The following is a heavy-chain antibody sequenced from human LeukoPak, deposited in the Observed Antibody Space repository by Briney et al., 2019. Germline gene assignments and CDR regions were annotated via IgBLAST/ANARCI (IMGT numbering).Heavy chain of an antibody. CDR2: IYYSGST. V-gene: IGHV4-39*01. D-gene: IGHD5-18*01. CDR1: GGSISSSSYC. CDR3: ARLDVDTAGAFDI. J-gene: IGHJ3*02. Sequence: ETLSLTCTVSGGSISSSSYCWGWIRQPPGKGLEWIGSIYYSGSTYYNPSLKSRVTISVDTSKNQFSLKLSSVTAADTAVYYCARLDVDTAGAFDIWGQGTMVTVSS.